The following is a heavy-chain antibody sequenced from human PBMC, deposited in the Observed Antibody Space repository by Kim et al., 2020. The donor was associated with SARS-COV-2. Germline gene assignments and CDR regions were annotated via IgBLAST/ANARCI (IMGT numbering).Heavy chain of an antibody. V-gene: IGHV3-53*01. Sequence: GGSLRLSCAASGFTVSSNYMSWVRQAPGKGLEWVSVIYSGGSTYYADSAKGRFTISRDNSKNTQYLQMNSLRAGDTAVYYCAGDKHYYDSSGYDYWGQGTLVTVSS. CDR1: GFTVSSNY. CDR3: AGDKHYYDSSGYDY. J-gene: IGHJ4*02. CDR2: IYSGGST. D-gene: IGHD3-22*01.